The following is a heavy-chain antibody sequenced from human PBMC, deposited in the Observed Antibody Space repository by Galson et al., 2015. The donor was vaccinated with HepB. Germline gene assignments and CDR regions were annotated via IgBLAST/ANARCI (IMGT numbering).Heavy chain of an antibody. V-gene: IGHV3-73*01. D-gene: IGHD6-13*01. CDR3: IRMADLSGYSSS. CDR1: GFTFSGSA. J-gene: IGHJ4*02. CDR2: IGSKGDSYAT. Sequence: SLRLSCATSGFTFSGSAIHWVRQASGRGLEWVGRIGSKGDSYATAYTASVKGRFTISRGDSRNTAYLQMNRLETEDTAVYYCIRMADLSGYSSSWGQGTLVTVSS.